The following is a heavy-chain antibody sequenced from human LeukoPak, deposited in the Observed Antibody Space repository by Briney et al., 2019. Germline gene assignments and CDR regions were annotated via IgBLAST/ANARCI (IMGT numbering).Heavy chain of an antibody. Sequence: SETLSLTCAVSGDSISSGSYSWSWIRQPPGKGLEWIGHIYYSGSTNYNPSLKSRVTISLDTSKNQLSLKLSSVTAADTAVYYCARDVGATPGYFDYWGQGTLVTVSS. CDR1: GDSISSGSYS. J-gene: IGHJ4*02. D-gene: IGHD1-26*01. V-gene: IGHV4-61*01. CDR3: ARDVGATPGYFDY. CDR2: IYYSGST.